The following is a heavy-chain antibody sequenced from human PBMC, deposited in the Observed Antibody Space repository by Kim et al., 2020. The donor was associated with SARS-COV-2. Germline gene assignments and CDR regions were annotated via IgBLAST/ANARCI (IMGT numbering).Heavy chain of an antibody. CDR2: ISSNGGST. V-gene: IGHV3-64D*06. Sequence: GGSLRLSCSASGFTFSSYAMHWVRQAPGKGLEYVSAISSNGGSTYYADSVKGRFTISRDNSKNTLYLQMSSLRAEDTAVYYCVKERVRSRFDVVVPAAIPVGLVYWGQGTLVTVSS. CDR1: GFTFSSYA. CDR3: VKERVRSRFDVVVPAAIPVGLVY. J-gene: IGHJ4*02. D-gene: IGHD2-2*02.